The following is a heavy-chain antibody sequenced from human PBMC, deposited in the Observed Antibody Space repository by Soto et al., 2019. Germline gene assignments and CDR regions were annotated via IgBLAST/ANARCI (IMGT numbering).Heavy chain of an antibody. J-gene: IGHJ4*02. V-gene: IGHV4-39*01. CDR3: ARSSAVITTLDYFDY. CDR2: IYYSGST. Sequence: PTETLSLTCTVSGGSISGSSYYWGWIRQPPGKGLEWIGSIYYSGSTYYNPSLKSRVTISVDTSKNQFSLKLSSVTTAYTAVYYCARSSAVITTLDYFDYWGQGTLVTVSS. CDR1: GGSISGSSYY. D-gene: IGHD3-22*01.